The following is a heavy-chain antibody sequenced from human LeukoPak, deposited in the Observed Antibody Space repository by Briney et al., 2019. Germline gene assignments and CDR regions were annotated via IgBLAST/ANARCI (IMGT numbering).Heavy chain of an antibody. CDR1: GFTFSDYA. Sequence: GGSLTLSCAASGFTFSDYAMNWVRQAPGKGLEWVSSMSSSNSYIYYADSVKGRFTISRDNAKNSLYLQMNSLRAEDTAVYYCAELGITMIGGVWGKGTTVTISS. V-gene: IGHV3-21*01. CDR2: MSSSNSYI. J-gene: IGHJ6*04. D-gene: IGHD3-10*02. CDR3: AELGITMIGGV.